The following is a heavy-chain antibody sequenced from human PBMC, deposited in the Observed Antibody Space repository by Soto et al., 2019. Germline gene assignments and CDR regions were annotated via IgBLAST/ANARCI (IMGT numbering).Heavy chain of an antibody. CDR2: IYWNDNK. J-gene: IGHJ6*02. V-gene: IGHV2-5*01. D-gene: IGHD3-10*01. CDR3: AHRAPYYYGSGSYYNYYYYYGMDV. CDR1: GFSLSTSGVG. Sequence: SGPTLVNPTQTLTLTCTFSGFSLSTSGVGVGWIRQPPGKALEWLALIYWNDNKRHSPSLKSRLTITKDTSKNQVDLTMTNRDPVDTATYYCAHRAPYYYGSGSYYNYYYYYGMDVWGQGTTVTVSS.